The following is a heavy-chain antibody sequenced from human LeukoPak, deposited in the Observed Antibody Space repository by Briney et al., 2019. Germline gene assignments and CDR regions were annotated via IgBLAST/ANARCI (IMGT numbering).Heavy chain of an antibody. D-gene: IGHD4/OR15-4a*01. CDR1: GFTFSSYS. CDR2: ISGNGENT. V-gene: IGHV3-23*01. Sequence: GGSLRLSCAASGFTFSSYSMSWIRQAPGKGLEWVSAISGNGENTYYADSMKGRFTISRDNSKSIPYLQMSSLRAEDTAIYYCTKKSPYGGRDSWGQGTLVTVSS. CDR3: TKKSPYGGRDS. J-gene: IGHJ4*02.